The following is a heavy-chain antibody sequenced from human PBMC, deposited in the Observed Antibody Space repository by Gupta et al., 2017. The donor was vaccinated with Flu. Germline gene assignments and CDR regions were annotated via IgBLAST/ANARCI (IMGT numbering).Heavy chain of an antibody. CDR3: SRQAVANTVWGDFDY. CDR2: IGGTGFTN. D-gene: IGHD3-16*01. CDR1: FS. V-gene: IGHV3-23*01. J-gene: IGHJ4*02. Sequence: FSMHWVRQTPGKRLEWRSAIGGTGFTNLYAKSGNGRFSIYRDKSKKTLYLQMNRLADEDSTIYYCSRQAVANTVWGDFDYWGRGTLVTVSS.